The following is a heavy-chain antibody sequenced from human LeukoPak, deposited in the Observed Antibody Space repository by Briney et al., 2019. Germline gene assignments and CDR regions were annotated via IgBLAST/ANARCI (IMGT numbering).Heavy chain of an antibody. J-gene: IGHJ5*02. D-gene: IGHD3-3*01. Sequence: SETLSLTCAVSGYSISSGYYWGWIRQPPGKGLEWIGSIYHSGSTYYNPSLKSRVTISVDTSKNQFSLKLSSVTAADTAVYYCARVILRITIFGAVIKKPNWFDPWGQGTLVAVSS. V-gene: IGHV4-38-2*01. CDR3: ARVILRITIFGAVIKKPNWFDP. CDR1: GYSISSGYY. CDR2: IYHSGST.